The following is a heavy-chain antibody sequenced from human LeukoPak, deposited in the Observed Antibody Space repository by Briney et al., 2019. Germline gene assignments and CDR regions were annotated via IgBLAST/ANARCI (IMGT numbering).Heavy chain of an antibody. V-gene: IGHV1-2*02. J-gene: IGHJ4*02. CDR2: INPNSGGT. CDR3: ARESVVVVAAMIDYFDY. D-gene: IGHD2-15*01. Sequence: ASVKVSCKASGYTFTGYYMHWVRQAPGQGLEGMGWINPNSGGTNYAQKFQGRVTMTRDTSISTAYMELSRLRSDDTAVYYCARESVVVVAAMIDYFDYWGQGTLVTVSS. CDR1: GYTFTGYY.